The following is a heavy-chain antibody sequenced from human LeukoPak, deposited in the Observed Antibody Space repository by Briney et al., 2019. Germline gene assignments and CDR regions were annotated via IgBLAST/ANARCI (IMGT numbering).Heavy chain of an antibody. D-gene: IGHD4-17*01. CDR2: ISYDGSNK. J-gene: IGHJ4*02. CDR1: GFTFSSYA. CDR3: ARETGSAVGSTDLDY. Sequence: GGSLRLSCAASGFTFSSYAMHWVRQAPGKGLEWVAVISYDGSNKYFADSVKGRFTISRDTSKNTLYLQMNSLRAEDTAVYYCARETGSAVGSTDLDYWGQGTLVTVSS. V-gene: IGHV3-30-3*01.